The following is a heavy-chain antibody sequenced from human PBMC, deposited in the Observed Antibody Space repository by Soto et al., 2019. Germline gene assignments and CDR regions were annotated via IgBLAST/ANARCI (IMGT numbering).Heavy chain of an antibody. CDR2: ISYDGSNK. V-gene: IGHV3-30*18. CDR1: GFTFSSYG. CDR3: AKGLQPSFMTNWVFDY. D-gene: IGHD7-27*01. Sequence: GGSLRLSCAASGFTFSSYGMHWVRQAPGKGLEWVAVISYDGSNKYYADTVKGRFTISRDNSKNTLYLQMNSLRAEDTSVYYCAKGLQPSFMTNWVFDYWGQGTLVTVSS. J-gene: IGHJ4*02.